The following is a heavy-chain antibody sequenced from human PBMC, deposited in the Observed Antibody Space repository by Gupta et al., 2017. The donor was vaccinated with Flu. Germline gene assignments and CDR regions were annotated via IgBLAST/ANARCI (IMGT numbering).Heavy chain of an antibody. V-gene: IGHV3-7*01. CDR2: IKQDGSDK. J-gene: IGHJ3*02. Sequence: EVQLVESGGGLVQPGGSLRLSCAASGFSFSSYWMTWVRQAPGKGLEWVANIKQDGSDKYYVDSGKDRFTIYRDNAKNSLYLQVNSLRAEDTAVYYCARDSSPYCGGDCYSDAFDIWGQGTMVTVXS. CDR3: ARDSSPYCGGDCYSDAFDI. CDR1: GFSFSSYW. D-gene: IGHD2-21*02.